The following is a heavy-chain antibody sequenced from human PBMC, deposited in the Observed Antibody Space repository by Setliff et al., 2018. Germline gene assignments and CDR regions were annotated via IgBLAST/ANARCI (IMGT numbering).Heavy chain of an antibody. CDR3: ARDRWKVIVNRGDDAFDL. Sequence: GGSLRLSCAASRFTFSNYWMSWVRRAPGKGLEWVANIKEDGGEKYYVDSVKGRFTISRDNAKNSLDLQMNNLRDEDTAVYYCARDRWKVIVNRGDDAFDLWGQGTMVTVSS. CDR2: IKEDGGEK. J-gene: IGHJ3*01. V-gene: IGHV3-7*01. CDR1: RFTFSNYW. D-gene: IGHD3-22*01.